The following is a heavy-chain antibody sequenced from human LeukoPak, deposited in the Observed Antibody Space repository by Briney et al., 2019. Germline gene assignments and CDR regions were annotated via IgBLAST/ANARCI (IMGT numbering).Heavy chain of an antibody. CDR2: INPNSGGT. Sequence: GASVKVSCKASGYTFTGYYMHWVRQAPGQGLEWMGWINPNSGGTNYAQKFQGRVTMTRDTSISTAYVELSRLRSDDTAVYYCARYGSPYYYDSSGYYPFDYWGQGTLVTVSS. CDR1: GYTFTGYY. J-gene: IGHJ4*02. V-gene: IGHV1-2*02. CDR3: ARYGSPYYYDSSGYYPFDY. D-gene: IGHD3-22*01.